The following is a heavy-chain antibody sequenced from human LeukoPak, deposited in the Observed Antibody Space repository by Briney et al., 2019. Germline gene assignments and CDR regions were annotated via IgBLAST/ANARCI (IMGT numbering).Heavy chain of an antibody. CDR1: GASISSGDYY. Sequence: PSETLSLTCTVSGASISSGDYYWSWIRQPPGKGLEWIGYMYSRGTTYYNPSLKSRLTISVDTSKNQFSLKLTSVTAADTAVFYCARVTLVSGSDYIRDYWGQGTLVTVSS. J-gene: IGHJ4*02. D-gene: IGHD4-11*01. CDR2: MYSRGTT. CDR3: ARVTLVSGSDYIRDY. V-gene: IGHV4-30-4*08.